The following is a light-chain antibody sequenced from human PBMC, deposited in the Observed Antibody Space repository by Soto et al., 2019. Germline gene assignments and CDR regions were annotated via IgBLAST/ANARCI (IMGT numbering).Light chain of an antibody. V-gene: IGKV1-5*01. CDR1: QSISNW. Sequence: DIQMTQSPSTLSASVGDRVTITCRASQSISNWLAWYQQKPGKAPKLLIYDVSSLESGVPSRFRGSGSGTEFTLTISSLQPDDSATYYCQQYDTYWTFGPGTKVDI. CDR3: QQYDTYWT. J-gene: IGKJ1*01. CDR2: DVS.